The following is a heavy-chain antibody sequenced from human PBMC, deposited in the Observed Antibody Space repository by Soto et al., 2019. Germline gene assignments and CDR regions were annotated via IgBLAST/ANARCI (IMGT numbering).Heavy chain of an antibody. J-gene: IGHJ6*02. CDR1: GGSITNYY. Sequence: QVQLQESGPGLVKPSETLSLTCTVSGGSITNYYCSWFRQPPGKGLEWIGYIQYNGYSAYNLSLMRPDTMSMDTSKSAFSVMVESVTATGTAVYYCARHGFGPLHGLVDVWGQGTTVIVSS. CDR3: ARHGFGPLHGLVDV. D-gene: IGHD3-10*01. CDR2: IQYNGYS. V-gene: IGHV4-59*08.